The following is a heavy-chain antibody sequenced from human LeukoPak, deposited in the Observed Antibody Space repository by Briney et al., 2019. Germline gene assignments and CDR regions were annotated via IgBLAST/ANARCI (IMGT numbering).Heavy chain of an antibody. CDR3: AVSLTTGGYYGMDV. Sequence: ASVKVSCKASGYTFTGYYMHWVRQAPGKGLEWMGRFDPEDGETIYARKFQGRVTMTEDTSTDTAYMELSRLSSEDTAVYFCAVSLTTGGYYGMDVWGQGTTVTVSS. J-gene: IGHJ6*02. D-gene: IGHD1-1*01. CDR2: FDPEDGET. CDR1: GYTFTGYY. V-gene: IGHV1-24*01.